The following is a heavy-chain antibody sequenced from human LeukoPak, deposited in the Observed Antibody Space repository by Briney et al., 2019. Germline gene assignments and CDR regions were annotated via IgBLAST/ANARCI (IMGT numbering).Heavy chain of an antibody. J-gene: IGHJ4*02. D-gene: IGHD3-10*01. CDR1: GYTFTGYY. Sequence: PGASVKVSCKASGYTFTGYYMHWVRQAPGQGLEWMGWINPNSGGTNYAQKFQGWVTMTRDTSISTAYMELSRLRSDATAVYYCARGWRGYYGSGSYYLPDYWGQGTLVTVSS. CDR3: ARGWRGYYGSGSYYLPDY. V-gene: IGHV1-2*04. CDR2: INPNSGGT.